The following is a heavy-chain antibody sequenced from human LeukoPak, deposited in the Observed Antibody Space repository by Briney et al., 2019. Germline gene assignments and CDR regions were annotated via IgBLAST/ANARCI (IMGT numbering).Heavy chain of an antibody. CDR1: GYTCTSYG. CDR3: ARDTLRFLEWLLSPIDAFDI. CDR2: ISAYNGNT. J-gene: IGHJ3*02. D-gene: IGHD3-3*01. Sequence: ASVKVSCKASGYTCTSYGISWVRQALGQGLEWMGWISAYNGNTNYAQKLQGRVTMTTDTSTSTAYMELRSLRSDDTAVYYCARDTLRFLEWLLSPIDAFDIWGQGTMVTVSS. V-gene: IGHV1-18*01.